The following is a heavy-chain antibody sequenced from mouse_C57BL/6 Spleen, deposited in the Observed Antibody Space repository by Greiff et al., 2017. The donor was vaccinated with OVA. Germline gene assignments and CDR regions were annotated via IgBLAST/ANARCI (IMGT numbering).Heavy chain of an antibody. J-gene: IGHJ3*01. CDR3: AMDRLDGRFAY. Sequence: QVQLQQSGAELVKPGASVKVSCKASGYTFTSYWMHWVKQRPGQGLEWIGRIHPSDSDTNYNQKFKGKATLTVDQSSSTAYMQLSSLTSEDSAVYYCAMDRLDGRFAYWGQGTLVTVSA. V-gene: IGHV1-74*01. CDR2: IHPSDSDT. D-gene: IGHD2-3*01. CDR1: GYTFTSYW.